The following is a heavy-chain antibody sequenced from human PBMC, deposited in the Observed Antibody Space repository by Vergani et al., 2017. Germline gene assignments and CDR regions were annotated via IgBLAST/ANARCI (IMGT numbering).Heavy chain of an antibody. J-gene: IGHJ6*03. CDR1: GFTFSSYA. CDR3: AKAGVVVPAAIAGIRAYYYYYMDV. CDR2: ISGSGGST. D-gene: IGHD2-2*01. Sequence: EVQLLESGGGLVQPGGSLRLSCAASGFTFSSYAMSWVRQAPGQGLEWVSAISGSGGSTYYADSVKGRFTISRDNSKNTLYLQMHSLRAEDTAVYYCAKAGVVVPAAIAGIRAYYYYYMDVWGEGTTVTVSS. V-gene: IGHV3-23*01.